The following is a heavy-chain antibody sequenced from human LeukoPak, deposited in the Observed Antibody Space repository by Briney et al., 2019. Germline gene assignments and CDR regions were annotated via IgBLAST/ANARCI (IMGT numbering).Heavy chain of an antibody. J-gene: IGHJ6*02. Sequence: GGSLRLSCAASGFTFSSYEMNWVRQAPGKGLEWVSYMSSSGSTIYYADSVKGRFTISRDNAKNSLYLQMNSLRDEDTAVYYCARDSSSTWYVSYGMDVWGQGTTVTVSS. CDR1: GFTFSSYE. CDR3: ARDSSSTWYVSYGMDV. V-gene: IGHV3-48*03. D-gene: IGHD6-13*01. CDR2: MSSSGSTI.